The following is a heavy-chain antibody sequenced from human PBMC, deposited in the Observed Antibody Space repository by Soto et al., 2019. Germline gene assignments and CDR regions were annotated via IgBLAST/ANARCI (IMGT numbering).Heavy chain of an antibody. Sequence: SETLSLTSTGSGGSISSGDYHWSWIRQPPGKGLEWIGYIYYSGSTYYNPSLKSRVTISVDTSKNQFSLKLSSVTAADTAVYYCASAGSSWRDYYYYGMDVWGQGTTVTVSS. D-gene: IGHD6-13*01. V-gene: IGHV4-30-4*01. J-gene: IGHJ6*01. CDR3: ASAGSSWRDYYYYGMDV. CDR1: GGSISSGDYH. CDR2: IYYSGST.